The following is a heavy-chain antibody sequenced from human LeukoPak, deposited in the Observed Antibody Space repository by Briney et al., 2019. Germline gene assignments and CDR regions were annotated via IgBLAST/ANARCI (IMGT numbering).Heavy chain of an antibody. J-gene: IGHJ4*02. V-gene: IGHV3-48*02. D-gene: IGHD5-12*01. CDR3: ARDHGYAFDY. CDR1: GFTFSYYS. Sequence: GGSLRLSCVASGFTFSYYSMNWVRQAPGKGLEWVSYINSISGEIWYADSVKGRFTISRDDAKNSLYLQMNSLRDEDTAVYYCARDHGYAFDYWGQGTLVSVSS. CDR2: INSISGEI.